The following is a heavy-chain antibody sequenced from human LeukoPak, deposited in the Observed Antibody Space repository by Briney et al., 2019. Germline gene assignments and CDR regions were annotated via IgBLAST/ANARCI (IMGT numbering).Heavy chain of an antibody. CDR1: GGSISSSYYY. CDR2: IYYSGST. CDR3: ARVQPTVTDYYFDY. V-gene: IGHV4-30-4*01. Sequence: SETLSLTCTVSGGSISSSYYYWSWIRQPPGKGLEWIGYIYYSGSTYYNPSLKSRVTISVDTSKNQFSLKLSSVTAADTAVYYCARVQPTVTDYYFDYWGQGTLVTVSS. D-gene: IGHD4-17*01. J-gene: IGHJ4*02.